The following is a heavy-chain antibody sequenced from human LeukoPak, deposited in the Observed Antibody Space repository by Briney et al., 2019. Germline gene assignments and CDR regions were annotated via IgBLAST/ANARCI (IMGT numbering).Heavy chain of an antibody. CDR1: GDTFTTYG. V-gene: IGHV1-18*01. J-gene: IGHJ6*02. CDR3: AGSRYCSSSSCYTGVGYYYYGMDV. CDR2: FSAYNGNT. Sequence: GASVKVSCKASGDTFTTYGISWVRQAPGQGLEWMGWFSAYNGNTNYAQKLQGRVTMTTDTSTSTAYMELRSLRFDDTAVYYCAGSRYCSSSSCYTGVGYYYYGMDVWGQGTTVTVSS. D-gene: IGHD2-2*02.